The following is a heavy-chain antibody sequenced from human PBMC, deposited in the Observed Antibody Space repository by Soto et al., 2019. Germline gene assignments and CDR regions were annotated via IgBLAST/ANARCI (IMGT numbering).Heavy chain of an antibody. V-gene: IGHV4-59*05. J-gene: IGHJ4*02. Sequence: QLQPQESGPGLVRPSETLSLSCSVDSASIRSAYWSWFRQPPGKGLAWIGRRHYTGMTYYKPPLKSRVAMSADTSKNQVSLKVTSVTAADTAVYYCGWGGGIGVSHVWGQGALVTVSS. D-gene: IGHD3-16*01. CDR2: RHYTGMT. CDR1: SASIRSAY. CDR3: GWGGGIGVSHV.